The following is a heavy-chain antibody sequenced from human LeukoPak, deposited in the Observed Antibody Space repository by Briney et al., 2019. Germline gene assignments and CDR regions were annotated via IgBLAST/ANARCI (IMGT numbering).Heavy chain of an antibody. CDR2: TRYDDSNK. Sequence: GESLRLSCAASGFIFSEYAMHWVRQAPGKGLEWVAFTRYDDSNKYYSDSVKGRFTISRDNFKNTLYLQMNSLRAADTAVYYCARIASNIVVPTSAPPGVWGQGTLVIVSS. J-gene: IGHJ4*02. CDR1: GFIFSEYA. V-gene: IGHV3-30*02. CDR3: ARIASNIVVPTSAPPGV. D-gene: IGHD2-2*01.